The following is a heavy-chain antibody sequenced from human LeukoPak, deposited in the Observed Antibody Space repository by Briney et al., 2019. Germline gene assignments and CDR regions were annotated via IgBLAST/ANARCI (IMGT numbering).Heavy chain of an antibody. D-gene: IGHD3-10*01. Sequence: GGSLRLSCEASGFGSSRYWMTWVRPTPGKGLEWVANIKQDGSEKYYLDSVKGRFTISRDNAKISVYLQMNSLRAEDTAVYYCAREDYYGSGNYVAWGGAFDVWGQGTTVIVSS. CDR2: IKQDGSEK. V-gene: IGHV3-7*01. J-gene: IGHJ3*01. CDR1: GFGSSRYW. CDR3: AREDYYGSGNYVAWGGAFDV.